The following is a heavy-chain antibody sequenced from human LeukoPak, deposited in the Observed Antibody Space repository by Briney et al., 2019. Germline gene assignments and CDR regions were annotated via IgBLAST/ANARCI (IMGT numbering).Heavy chain of an antibody. V-gene: IGHV3-23*01. CDR3: ANFGALVTIFGVVGDV. CDR1: GFTLSTNA. CDR2: ISGSGAST. Sequence: PGGSLRLSCLTSGFTLSTNAMSWVRQAPGKGLEWISGISGSGASTYYADSVKGRFTISRDNSKNTLYLQMNSLRAEDTAVYYCANFGALVTIFGVVGDVWGQGTTVTVSS. D-gene: IGHD3-3*01. J-gene: IGHJ6*02.